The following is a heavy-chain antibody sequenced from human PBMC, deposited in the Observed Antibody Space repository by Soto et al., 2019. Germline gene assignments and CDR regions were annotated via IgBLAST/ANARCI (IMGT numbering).Heavy chain of an antibody. CDR1: GGSISSGGYY. V-gene: IGHV4-31*03. J-gene: IGHJ5*02. D-gene: IGHD3-3*01. Sequence: QVQLQESGPGLVKPSQTLSLTCTVSGGSISSGGYYWSWIRQHPGKGLEWIGYIYYSGSTYYNPSLKSRVTISVDTSKNQFSLKLSSVTAADTAVYYCARERGSGIVGVVIGGWFDPWGQGTLVTVSS. CDR3: ARERGSGIVGVVIGGWFDP. CDR2: IYYSGST.